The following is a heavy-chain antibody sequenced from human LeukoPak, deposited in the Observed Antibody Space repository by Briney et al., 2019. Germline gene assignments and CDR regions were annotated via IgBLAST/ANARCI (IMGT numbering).Heavy chain of an antibody. V-gene: IGHV3-21*04. D-gene: IGHD6-19*01. CDR3: ARVAVAGTGGY. CDR2: ISSSSDSI. J-gene: IGHJ4*02. CDR1: GFTFSTYS. Sequence: AGGSLRLSCAASGFTFSTYSMNWVRQAPGKGLEWVSSISSSSDSIYYADSVKGRFTISRDNSKNTLYLQMNSLRAEDTAVYYCARVAVAGTGGYWGQGTLVTVSS.